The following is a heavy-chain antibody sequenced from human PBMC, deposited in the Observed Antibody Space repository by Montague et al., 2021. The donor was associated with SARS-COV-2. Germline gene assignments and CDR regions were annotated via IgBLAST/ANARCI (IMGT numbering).Heavy chain of an antibody. CDR1: GGSISSSSYY. CDR3: ARAQGRSGYYSPAYYFNY. V-gene: IGHV4-39*07. Sequence: SETLSLTCTVSGGSISSSSYYWGWIRQPPGKVLEWIVCIYYSGSTYYNPSLKSRVTISVDTSKTQFSLKLSSVTAADTAVYYCARAQGRSGYYSPAYYFNYWGQGTLVTVSS. D-gene: IGHD3-9*01. CDR2: IYYSGST. J-gene: IGHJ4*02.